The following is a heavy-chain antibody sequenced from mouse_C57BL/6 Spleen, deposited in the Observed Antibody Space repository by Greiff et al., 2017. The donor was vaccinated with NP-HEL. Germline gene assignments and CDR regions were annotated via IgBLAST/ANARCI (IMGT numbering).Heavy chain of an antibody. CDR1: GYTFTSYW. CDR2: IDPSDSYT. Sequence: QVQLKQSGAELVMPGASVKLSCKASGYTFTSYWMHWVKQRPGQGLEWIGEIDPSDSYTNYNQKFKGKSTLTVDKSSSTAYMQLSSLTSEDSAVYYCARAGDGNYYFDYWGQGTTLTVSS. CDR3: ARAGDGNYYFDY. D-gene: IGHD2-1*01. V-gene: IGHV1-69*01. J-gene: IGHJ2*01.